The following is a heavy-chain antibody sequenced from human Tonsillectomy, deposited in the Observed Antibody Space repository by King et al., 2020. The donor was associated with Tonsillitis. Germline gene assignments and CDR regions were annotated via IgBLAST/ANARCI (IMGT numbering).Heavy chain of an antibody. Sequence: VQLVESGGGSVQPGGSLRLSCAASGFTFSNYAMNWVRQAPGKGLEWVSGGSGSGGSTYYADSVKGRFTVSRDNSKNTLFLQMNSPRAEDTAVYYCAKDLMTTVTSLNSAAIDHWGQGTLVTVSS. V-gene: IGHV3-23*04. CDR3: AKDLMTTVTSLNSAAIDH. J-gene: IGHJ4*02. CDR1: GFTFSNYA. CDR2: GSGSGGST. D-gene: IGHD4-11*01.